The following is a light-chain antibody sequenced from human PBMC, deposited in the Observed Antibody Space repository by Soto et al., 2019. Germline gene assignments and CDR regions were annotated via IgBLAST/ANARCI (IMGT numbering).Light chain of an antibody. CDR3: SSYAGSSNV. V-gene: IGLV2-8*01. J-gene: IGLJ1*01. CDR1: SSDVGGYNY. CDR2: EVN. Sequence: QSVLTQPRSVSGSPGQSVTISCTGASSDVGGYNYVSWYQQHPGKAPKLMIYEVNKLPSGVPDRFSGSMSGNTASLTVSGPQAEHEADYYCSSYAGSSNVFGTGTELT.